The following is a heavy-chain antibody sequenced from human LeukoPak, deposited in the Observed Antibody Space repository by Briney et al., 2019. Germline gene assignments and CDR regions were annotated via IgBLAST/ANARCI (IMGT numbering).Heavy chain of an antibody. CDR3: ARRGNMSSHAFDI. CDR2: IKSSDTST. V-gene: IGHV3-11*01. J-gene: IGHJ3*02. Sequence: GGSLRLSCAASGFSFNDSYMSWIRQAPGQGLEWLSYIKSSDTSTFYADSVKGRFTVSRDNAKNSLYLQMNSLRAEDTAVYYCARRGNMSSHAFDIWGQGTVVTVSS. D-gene: IGHD2/OR15-2a*01. CDR1: GFSFNDSY.